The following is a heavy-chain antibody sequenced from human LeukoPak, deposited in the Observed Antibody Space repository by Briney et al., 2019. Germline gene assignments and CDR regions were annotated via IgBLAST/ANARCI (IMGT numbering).Heavy chain of an antibody. CDR3: ARALYYDILTDPNIYYYYYMDV. Sequence: ASVKVSCKASGYTFTSYAMNWVRQAPGQGLEWMGWINTNTGNPTYAQGFTGRFVFSLDTSVSTAYLQISSLKAEDTAVYYCARALYYDILTDPNIYYYYYMDVWGKGTTVTVSS. J-gene: IGHJ6*03. D-gene: IGHD3-9*01. CDR2: INTNTGNP. V-gene: IGHV7-4-1*02. CDR1: GYTFTSYA.